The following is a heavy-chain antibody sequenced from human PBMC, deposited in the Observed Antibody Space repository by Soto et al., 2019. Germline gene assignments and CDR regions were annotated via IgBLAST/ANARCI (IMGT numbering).Heavy chain of an antibody. D-gene: IGHD2-15*01. CDR1: TFTFSRYT. V-gene: IGHV3-21*06. J-gene: IGHJ6*02. Sequence: EVQLVESGGGLVQPGGSLRLSCAASTFTFSRYTMNWVRQAPGRGLGWVSSISHTSNYIYYEDSVKGRFTVSRDNAKNLLYLQMNALRAEDTAVYYCARGEEYLVVQPYYGLDVWGLGTTVTVSS. CDR2: ISHTSNYI. CDR3: ARGEEYLVVQPYYGLDV.